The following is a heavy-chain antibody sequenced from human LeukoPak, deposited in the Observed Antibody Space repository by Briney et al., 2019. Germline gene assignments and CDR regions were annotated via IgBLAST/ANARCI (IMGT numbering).Heavy chain of an antibody. Sequence: SETLSLTCAVSGGSISSSNWWSWVRQSPGKGLEWIGEIYYSGSTNYNPSLKSRVTISVDTSKNQFSLKLSSVTAADTAVYYCARLSRSNYDILTGYYFSLAGTTIFDYWGQGTLVTVSS. J-gene: IGHJ4*02. CDR2: IYYSGST. CDR1: GGSISSSNW. D-gene: IGHD3-9*01. CDR3: ARLSRSNYDILTGYYFSLAGTTIFDY. V-gene: IGHV4-4*02.